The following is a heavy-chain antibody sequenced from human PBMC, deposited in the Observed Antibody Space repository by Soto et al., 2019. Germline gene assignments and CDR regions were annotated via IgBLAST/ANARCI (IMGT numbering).Heavy chain of an antibody. J-gene: IGHJ5*02. Sequence: GGSLRLSCAASGFTFSSYAMSWVRQAPGKGLEWVSAISGSGGYTYYADSVKGRFTISRDNAKNTLYLQMNSLRAEDTAVYYCARGEYCSSPRCPLDPWGQGTLVTVSS. CDR3: ARGEYCSSPRCPLDP. V-gene: IGHV3-23*01. D-gene: IGHD2-2*01. CDR2: ISGSGGYT. CDR1: GFTFSSYA.